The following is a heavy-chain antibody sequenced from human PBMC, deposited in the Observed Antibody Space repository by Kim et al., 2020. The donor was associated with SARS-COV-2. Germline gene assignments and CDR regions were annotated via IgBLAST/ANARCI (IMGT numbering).Heavy chain of an antibody. D-gene: IGHD3-10*01. CDR3: ARGLLTMVRGAKNWFDP. Sequence: LKSRVTISVDTSKNQFSLKLSSVTAADTAVYYCARGLLTMVRGAKNWFDPWGQGTLVTVSS. J-gene: IGHJ5*02. V-gene: IGHV4-30-2*04.